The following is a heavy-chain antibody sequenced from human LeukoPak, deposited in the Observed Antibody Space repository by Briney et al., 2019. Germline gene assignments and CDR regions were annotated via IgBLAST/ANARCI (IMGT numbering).Heavy chain of an antibody. D-gene: IGHD6-13*01. V-gene: IGHV3-23*01. CDR1: GFTFSDHY. J-gene: IGHJ4*02. Sequence: GGSLRLSCAVSGFTFSDHYMDWVRQAPGKGLEWVSAISGSGGSTYYADSVKGRFTISRDNSKNTLYLQMNSLRAEDTAVYYCAKDLIASSLAEIFDTSRYFDYWGQGTLVTVSS. CDR3: AKDLIASSLAEIFDTSRYFDY. CDR2: ISGSGGST.